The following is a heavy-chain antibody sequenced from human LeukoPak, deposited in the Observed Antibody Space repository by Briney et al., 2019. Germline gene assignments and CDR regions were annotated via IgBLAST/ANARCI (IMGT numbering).Heavy chain of an antibody. Sequence: GTSLRLSCEASGFTFSTFPMHWVRQTPDKRLEWVAVISDDGRDTYYADSVKGRFTISRDNSKNTLYLQMNSLSPEDTAVVYCARVGRVSIYPSYMDVRGEGTTVIVSS. CDR1: GFTFSTFP. V-gene: IGHV3-30*04. J-gene: IGHJ6*03. D-gene: IGHD6-6*01. CDR3: ARVGRVSIYPSYMDV. CDR2: ISDDGRDT.